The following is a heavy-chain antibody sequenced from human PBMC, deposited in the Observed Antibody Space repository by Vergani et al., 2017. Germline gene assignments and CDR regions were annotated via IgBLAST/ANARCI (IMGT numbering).Heavy chain of an antibody. CDR1: GGSFSGYY. Sequence: QVQLQQWGAGLLKPSETLSLTCAVYGGSFSGYYWSWIRQPPGKGLVWIGEINHSGSTNYNPSLKSRVTISVDTSKNQFSLKLSSVTAADTAVYYCARGPKYYDFWSGYPYAFDIWGQGTMVTVSS. J-gene: IGHJ3*02. V-gene: IGHV4-34*01. CDR3: ARGPKYYDFWSGYPYAFDI. D-gene: IGHD3-3*01. CDR2: INHSGST.